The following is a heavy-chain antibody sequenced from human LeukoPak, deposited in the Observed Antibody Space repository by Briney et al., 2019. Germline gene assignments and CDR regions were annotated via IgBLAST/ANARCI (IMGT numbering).Heavy chain of an antibody. CDR2: IYHSGST. CDR3: ARDSPVGASTGDY. CDR1: GGSISSGGYY. D-gene: IGHD1-26*01. V-gene: IGHV4-30-2*01. J-gene: IGHJ4*02. Sequence: KTSETLSLTCTVSGGSISSGGYYWRWIRQPPGKGLEWIGYIYHSGSTYYNPSLKSRVTISVDRSKNQFSLKLSSVTAADTAVYYCARDSPVGASTGDYWGQGTLVTVSS.